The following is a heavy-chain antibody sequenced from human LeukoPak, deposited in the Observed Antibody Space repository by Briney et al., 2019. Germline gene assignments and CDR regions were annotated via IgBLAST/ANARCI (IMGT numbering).Heavy chain of an antibody. V-gene: IGHV1-18*01. J-gene: IGHJ6*03. CDR1: GYTFTSYG. CDR2: ISAYNGNT. D-gene: IGHD3-22*01. Sequence: ASVKVSCKASGYTFTSYGISWVRQAPGQGLEWMGWISAYNGNTNYAQKFQGRVTMTTDTSTSTAYMELRSLRSDDTAVYYCARATYYYDSSGYLEDYYYYYYMDGLGKGTTVTVSS. CDR3: ARATYYYDSSGYLEDYYYYYYMDG.